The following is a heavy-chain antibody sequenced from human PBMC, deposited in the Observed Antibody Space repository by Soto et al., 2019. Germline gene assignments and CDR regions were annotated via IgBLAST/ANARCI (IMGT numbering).Heavy chain of an antibody. J-gene: IGHJ5*02. CDR2: INPNSGGT. Sequence: ASVKVSCKASGYTFTGYYMHWVRQAPGQGLEWMGWINPNSGGTNYAQKFQGWVTMTRDTSISTAYMELSRLRSEDTAVYYCASERSADGPERFAPSAQGTLVLVSS. CDR3: ASERSADGPERFAP. CDR1: GYTFTGYY. V-gene: IGHV1-2*04. D-gene: IGHD2-8*01.